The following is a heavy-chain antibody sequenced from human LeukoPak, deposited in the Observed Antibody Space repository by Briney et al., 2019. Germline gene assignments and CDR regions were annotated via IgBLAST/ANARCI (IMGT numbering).Heavy chain of an antibody. D-gene: IGHD2-2*01. CDR2: ISHDGSNK. V-gene: IGHV3-30*18. CDR1: GFTFSSYG. J-gene: IGHJ4*02. CDR3: AKDSEGYCSSTSCYAGVDY. Sequence: GGSLRLSCAASGFTFSSYGLHWVRQAPGKGLEWMAVISHDGSNKNYADSVKGRFTISRDNSKNTLYLQMNSLRAEDTAVYYCAKDSEGYCSSTSCYAGVDYWGQGTLVTVSS.